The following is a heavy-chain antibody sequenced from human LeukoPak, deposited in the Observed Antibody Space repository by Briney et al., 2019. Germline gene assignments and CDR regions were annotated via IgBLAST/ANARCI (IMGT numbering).Heavy chain of an antibody. CDR2: GSDRGTKI. V-gene: IGHV3-30*18. CDR1: GFTFRDYG. D-gene: IGHD3-10*02. CDR3: AKAPSGCWTGVCSAKFVDY. J-gene: IGHJ4*02. Sequence: GMALRLSCGAPGFTFRDYGMYWVRQAPGRGLEWVSRGSDRGTKINNADSVKGRFRISTDNSQNTLYLQMNSLRPEDTAVYYCAKAPSGCWTGVCSAKFVDYWGQGTLVTDSS.